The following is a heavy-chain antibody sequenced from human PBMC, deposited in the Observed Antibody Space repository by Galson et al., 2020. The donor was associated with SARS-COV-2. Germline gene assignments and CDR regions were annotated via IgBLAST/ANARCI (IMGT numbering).Heavy chain of an antibody. D-gene: IGHD2-21*02. CDR2: INHSGST. J-gene: IGHJ5*02. Sequence: SETLSLTCAVYGGSFSGYYWSWIRQPPGKGLEWIGEINHSGSTNYNPSLKSRVTISVDTSKNQFSLKLSSVTAADTAVYYCARVGRRPNWRVVTATTNNWFDPWGQGTLVTVSS. CDR3: ARVGRRPNWRVVTATTNNWFDP. CDR1: GGSFSGYY. V-gene: IGHV4-34*01.